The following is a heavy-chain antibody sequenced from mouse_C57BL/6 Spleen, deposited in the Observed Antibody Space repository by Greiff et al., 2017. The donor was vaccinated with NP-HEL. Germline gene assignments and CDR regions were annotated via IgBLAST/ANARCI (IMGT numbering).Heavy chain of an antibody. J-gene: IGHJ4*01. D-gene: IGHD2-4*01. CDR3: ARKDYYDYLYAMDY. CDR2: INPYNGGT. CDR1: GYTFTDYY. V-gene: IGHV1-19*01. Sequence: EVQLQESGPVLVKPGASVKMSCKASGYTFTDYYMNWVKQSHGKSLEWIGVINPYNGGTSYNQKFKGKATLTVDKSSSTAYMELNSLTSEDSAVYYCARKDYYDYLYAMDYWGQGTSVTVSS.